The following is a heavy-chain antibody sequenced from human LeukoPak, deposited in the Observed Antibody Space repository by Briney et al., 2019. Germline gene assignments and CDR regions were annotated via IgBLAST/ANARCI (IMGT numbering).Heavy chain of an antibody. CDR1: GFTFSSYS. J-gene: IGHJ4*02. D-gene: IGHD1-26*01. Sequence: PGGSLRLSCAASGFTFSSYSMNWVRQAPGQGLEWVSYITSDSTTMSYADSVKGRFTISRDNSKNTLYLQMNSLRAEDTAVYYCAKDLGLGEWELLRGFDYWGQGTLVTVSS. CDR3: AKDLGLGEWELLRGFDY. CDR2: ITSDSTTM. V-gene: IGHV3-48*01.